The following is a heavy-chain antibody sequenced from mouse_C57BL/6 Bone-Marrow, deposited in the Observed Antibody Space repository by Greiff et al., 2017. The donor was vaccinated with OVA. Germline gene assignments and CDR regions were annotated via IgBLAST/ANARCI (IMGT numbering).Heavy chain of an antibody. CDR3: AREGSHLYYSMDY. CDR2: INYDGSST. J-gene: IGHJ4*01. D-gene: IGHD1-1*01. CDR1: GFTFSDYY. Sequence: EVQLQESEGGLVQPGSSMKLSCTASGFTFSDYYMAWVRQVPEKGLEWVANINYDGSSTYYLDSLQSRFIISRDNAKNILYLQMSSLKSEDTATYCCAREGSHLYYSMDYWGQGTPVTVSA. V-gene: IGHV5-16*01.